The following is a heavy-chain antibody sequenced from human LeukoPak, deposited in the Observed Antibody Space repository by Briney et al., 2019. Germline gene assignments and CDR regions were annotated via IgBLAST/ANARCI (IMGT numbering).Heavy chain of an antibody. J-gene: IGHJ4*02. Sequence: GGSLRLSCAASGFTVSSNHMSWVRQAPGKGLERVSVIYSGGSTYHADSVKGRFTISRDNSKNTLHLQMNSLRVEDTAVYYCAKGTQLHRPPGFDYWGQGTLVTVSS. CDR1: GFTVSSNH. V-gene: IGHV3-66*01. D-gene: IGHD1-7*01. CDR3: AKGTQLHRPPGFDY. CDR2: IYSGGST.